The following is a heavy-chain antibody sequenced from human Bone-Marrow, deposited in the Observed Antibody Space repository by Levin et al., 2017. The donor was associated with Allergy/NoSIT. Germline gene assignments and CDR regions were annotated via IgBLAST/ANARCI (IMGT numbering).Heavy chain of an antibody. Sequence: GGSLRLSCITSKFPFSNYNMHWVRQAPGKGLEWVAGILSNGRNEYYADAVKGRFTISRDNSKNTMYLQLNGLRDGDTAVYFCAREMVFYYDSIGYYETDEDAYYFDYWGQGTMVTVSS. CDR2: ILSNGRNE. D-gene: IGHD3-22*01. J-gene: IGHJ4*02. CDR3: AREMVFYYDSIGYYETDEDAYYFDY. CDR1: KFPFSNYN. V-gene: IGHV3-33*01.